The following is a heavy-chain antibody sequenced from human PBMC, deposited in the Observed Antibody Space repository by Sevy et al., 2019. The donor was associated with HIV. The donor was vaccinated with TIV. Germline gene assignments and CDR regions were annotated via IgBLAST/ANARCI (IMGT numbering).Heavy chain of an antibody. V-gene: IGHV3-21*01. CDR3: ARAVLEISTWRSDY. CDR1: GFTFSSYR. D-gene: IGHD1-1*01. Sequence: GGSLRLSCAASGFTFSSYRMTWVRQAPGKGLEWVSCISSTSAYINYADSVKGRFTISRDNAKNLLYLQMDSLRAEDTAVYYCARAVLEISTWRSDYWGQGTLATVSS. CDR2: ISSTSAYI. J-gene: IGHJ4*02.